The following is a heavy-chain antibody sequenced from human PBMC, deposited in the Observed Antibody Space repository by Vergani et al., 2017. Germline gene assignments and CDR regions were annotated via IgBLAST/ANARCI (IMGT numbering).Heavy chain of an antibody. CDR2: ISAYNGNT. V-gene: IGHV1-18*01. CDR3: AGAALIVVVPGGFDP. J-gene: IGHJ5*02. CDR1: GYTFTSYG. D-gene: IGHD2-2*01. Sequence: QVQLVQSGAEVKKPGASVKVSCKASGYTFTSYGISWVRQAPGQGLEWMGWISAYNGNTNYAQKLQGRVTMTTDTSTSTAYMELRSLRSDDTAVYYCAGAALIVVVPGGFDPWGQGTLVTVSS.